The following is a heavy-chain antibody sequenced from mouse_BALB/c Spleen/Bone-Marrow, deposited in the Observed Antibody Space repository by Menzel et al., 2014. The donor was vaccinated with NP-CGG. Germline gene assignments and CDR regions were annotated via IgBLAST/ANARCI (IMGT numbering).Heavy chain of an antibody. J-gene: IGHJ3*01. CDR1: GYTFTSYV. CDR3: ARGAYDYDGDWFAY. Sequence: EVQLQQSGPELVKPGASVKMSCKASGYTFTSYVIHWVKQKPGQGLEWIGYINPYNDGTKYNEKFKGKATLTSGKSSSTAYMELSSLTSEDSAVYYCARGAYDYDGDWFAYWGQGTLVTVSA. CDR2: INPYNDGT. D-gene: IGHD2-4*01. V-gene: IGHV1-14*01.